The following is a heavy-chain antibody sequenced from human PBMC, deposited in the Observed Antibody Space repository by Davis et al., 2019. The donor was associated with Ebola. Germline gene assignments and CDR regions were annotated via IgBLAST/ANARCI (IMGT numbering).Heavy chain of an antibody. J-gene: IGHJ4*02. CDR2: ISGSGGAT. CDR1: GFTFSSYG. V-gene: IGHV3-23*01. D-gene: IGHD3-10*01. Sequence: GGSLRLSCAASGFTFSSYGISWVRQAPGKGLEWVSSISGSGGATYYADSVKGRFTISRDNSKNTLYLQMNSLRVEDTAVFYCAKGADYHGSGSYFPFDSWGQGTLVTVSS. CDR3: AKGADYHGSGSYFPFDS.